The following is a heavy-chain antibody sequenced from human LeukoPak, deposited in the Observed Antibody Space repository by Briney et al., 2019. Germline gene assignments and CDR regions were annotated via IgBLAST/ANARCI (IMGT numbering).Heavy chain of an antibody. D-gene: IGHD3-10*02. CDR3: ARYVVRGYDYYYMDV. Sequence: GESLKISCKGSGYSFTSYWIGWVRQMPGKGLEWMGIIYPGDSDTRYSPSFQGQVTISADKSISTAYLQWSRLKASDTAIYYCARYVVRGYDYYYMDVWGKGTTVTVSS. CDR1: GYSFTSYW. CDR2: IYPGDSDT. J-gene: IGHJ6*03. V-gene: IGHV5-51*01.